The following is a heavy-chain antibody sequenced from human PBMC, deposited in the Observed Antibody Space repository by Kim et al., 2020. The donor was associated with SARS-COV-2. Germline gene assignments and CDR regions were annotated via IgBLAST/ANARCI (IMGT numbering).Heavy chain of an antibody. J-gene: IGHJ5*02. V-gene: IGHV4-39*01. CDR3: ARVRGYSSGWYLTFDP. Sequence: SETLSLTCTVSGGSISSSSYYWGWIRQPPGKGLEWIGSIYYSGSTYYNPSLKSRVTISVDTSKNQFSLKLSSVTAADTAVYYCARVRGYSSGWYLTFDPWGQGTLVTVSS. D-gene: IGHD6-19*01. CDR2: IYYSGST. CDR1: GGSISSSSYY.